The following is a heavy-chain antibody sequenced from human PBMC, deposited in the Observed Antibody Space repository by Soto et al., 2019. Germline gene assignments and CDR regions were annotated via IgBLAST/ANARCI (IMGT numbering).Heavy chain of an antibody. CDR2: ISGSGGST. Sequence: GGSLRLSCAASGFTFSSYAMSWVRQAPGKGLEWVSAISGSGGSTYYADSVKGRFTISRDNSKNTLYLQMNSLKTEDTAVYYCTTDLGMIWFVKAVAPNWGQGTLVTVSS. V-gene: IGHV3-23*01. J-gene: IGHJ4*02. CDR3: TTDLGMIWFVKAVAPN. D-gene: IGHD6-19*01. CDR1: GFTFSSYA.